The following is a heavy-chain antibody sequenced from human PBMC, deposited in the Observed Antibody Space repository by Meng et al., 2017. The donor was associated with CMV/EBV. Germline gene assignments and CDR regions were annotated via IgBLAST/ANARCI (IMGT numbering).Heavy chain of an antibody. CDR2: IYTSGST. CDR3: ASVQGLGVS. CDR1: GGSISSGSYY. V-gene: IGHV4-61*02. Sequence: QVPLEGSGPGLVKPSQTLALTCTVSGGSISSGSYYWSWIRQPAGKGLEWIGRIYTSGSTNYNPSLKSRVTISIDTSKNQFSLKLSSVAAADTAVYYCASVQGLGVSWGQGTLVTVSS. J-gene: IGHJ4*02. D-gene: IGHD3-10*01.